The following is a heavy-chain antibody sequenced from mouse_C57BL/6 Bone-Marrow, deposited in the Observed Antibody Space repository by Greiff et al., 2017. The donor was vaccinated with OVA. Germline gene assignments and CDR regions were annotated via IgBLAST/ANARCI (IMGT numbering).Heavy chain of an antibody. CDR1: GFNIKDDY. CDR2: IDPENGDT. J-gene: IGHJ3*01. CDR3: TTRRWFAY. Sequence: DVKLVESGAELVRPGASVKLSCTASGFNIKDDYMHWVKQRPEQGLEWIGWIDPENGDTEYASKFQGKATITADTSSNTAYLQLSSLTSEDTAVYYCTTRRWFAYWGQGTLVTVSA. V-gene: IGHV14-4*01.